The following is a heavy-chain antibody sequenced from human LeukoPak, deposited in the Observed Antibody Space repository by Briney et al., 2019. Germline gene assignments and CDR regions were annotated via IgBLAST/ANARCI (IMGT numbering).Heavy chain of an antibody. CDR3: ASHSCGKISGP. J-gene: IGHJ5*02. CDR2: ISSSSSYI. CDR1: GFTFSSYS. V-gene: IGHV3-21*01. Sequence: GGSLRLSCAASGFTFSSYSMNWVRQAPGKGLEWVSSISSSSSYIYYADSVKGRFTISRDNAKNSLYLQMNSLRAEDTAVYYCASHSCGKISGPWGQGTLVTVSS. D-gene: IGHD5-18*01.